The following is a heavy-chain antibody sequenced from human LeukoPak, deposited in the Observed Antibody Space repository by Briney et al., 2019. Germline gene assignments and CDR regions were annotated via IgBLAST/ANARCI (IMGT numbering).Heavy chain of an antibody. Sequence: PSETLSLTCTVSGGSISSYYWSWIRQPPGKGLEWIGYIYYSGSTNYNPSLKSRVTISVDTSKNQFSPRLSSVTAADTAVYYCARGLLDGYTHPAAFDIWGQGTMVTVSS. J-gene: IGHJ3*02. CDR3: ARGLLDGYTHPAAFDI. D-gene: IGHD5-24*01. CDR2: IYYSGST. V-gene: IGHV4-59*01. CDR1: GGSISSYY.